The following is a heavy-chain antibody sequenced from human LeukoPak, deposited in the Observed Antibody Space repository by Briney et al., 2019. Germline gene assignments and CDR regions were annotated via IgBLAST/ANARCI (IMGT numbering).Heavy chain of an antibody. CDR2: VHYTWNT. Sequence: NPSETLSLTCSVSGGSIGSYHWSWIRQPPGKGLEWIGHVHYTWNTKYNPSLTGRVSISLDRSKNRFSLSLTSVTAADTAVYYCARVASKGGMDVWGQGTTVTVSS. J-gene: IGHJ6*02. CDR1: GGSIGSYH. D-gene: IGHD5/OR15-5a*01. V-gene: IGHV4-59*01. CDR3: ARVASKGGMDV.